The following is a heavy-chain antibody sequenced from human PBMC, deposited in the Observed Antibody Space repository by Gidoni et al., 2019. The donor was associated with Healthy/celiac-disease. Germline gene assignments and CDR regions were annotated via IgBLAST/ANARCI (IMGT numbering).Heavy chain of an antibody. V-gene: IGHV3-7*01. Sequence: EVQLVESGGGLVQLGGSLRLSCAASGFTFSSYWMSWVGQAPGKGLEWVGNIKQDGSEKYYVDSVKGRFTISRDNAKNSLYLQMNSLRAEDTAVYYCARDAYDFWSGYLASYYFDYWGQGTLVTVSS. CDR1: GFTFSSYW. J-gene: IGHJ4*02. D-gene: IGHD3-3*01. CDR3: ARDAYDFWSGYLASYYFDY. CDR2: IKQDGSEK.